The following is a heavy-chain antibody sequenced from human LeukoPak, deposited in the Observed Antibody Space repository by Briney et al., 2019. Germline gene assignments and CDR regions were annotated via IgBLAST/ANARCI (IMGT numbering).Heavy chain of an antibody. Sequence: VQPGGSLRLSCAASGFTFSTFAMSWVRQAPGKGLEWVSTISGDGGSTYYADSVKGRFTISRDNSKNTLYLQMSSLRAEDTAVYYCAKDRVAFDYGDNVENLPFDYWGQGTLVTVSS. CDR1: GFTFSTFA. CDR3: AKDRVAFDYGDNVENLPFDY. V-gene: IGHV3-23*01. J-gene: IGHJ4*02. D-gene: IGHD4-17*01. CDR2: ISGDGGST.